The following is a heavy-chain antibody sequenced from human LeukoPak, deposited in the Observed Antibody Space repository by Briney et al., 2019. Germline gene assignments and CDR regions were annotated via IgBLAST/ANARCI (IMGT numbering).Heavy chain of an antibody. V-gene: IGHV4-39*07. Sequence: SETLSLTCTVSGGSISSSSYYWGWIRQPPGKGLEWIGSIYYSGSTYYNPSLKSRVTISVDTSKNQFSLKLSSVTAADTAVYYCARVNSGGYPNLWAFDIWGQGTMVTVSS. D-gene: IGHD5-18*01. CDR1: GGSISSSSYY. J-gene: IGHJ3*02. CDR3: ARVNSGGYPNLWAFDI. CDR2: IYYSGST.